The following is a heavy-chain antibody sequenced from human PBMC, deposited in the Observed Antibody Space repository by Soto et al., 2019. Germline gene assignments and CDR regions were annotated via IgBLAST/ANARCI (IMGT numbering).Heavy chain of an antibody. V-gene: IGHV4-39*01. J-gene: IGHJ6*02. Sequence: PSETLSLTCTVSGDSISSSSYYWGWIRQPPGKGLEWIGSIYYSGSTYYNPSLKSRVTISVDTSKNQFSLKLSSVTAADTAVYYCGCIAYYYYGMDVWGQGTTVTVSS. CDR3: GCIAYYYYGMDV. D-gene: IGHD2-8*01. CDR1: GDSISSSSYY. CDR2: IYYSGST.